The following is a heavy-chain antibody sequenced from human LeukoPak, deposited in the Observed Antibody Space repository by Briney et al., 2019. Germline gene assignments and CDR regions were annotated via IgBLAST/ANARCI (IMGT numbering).Heavy chain of an antibody. CDR1: GFTVSSNY. D-gene: IGHD1-1*01. CDR2: IYSGGST. CDR3: AKGYKIDAFDI. J-gene: IGHJ3*02. Sequence: GGSLRLSCAASGFTVSSNYMSWVRQAPGKGLEWVSVIYSGGSTYYADSVKGRFTISRDNSKNTLYLQMNSLRAEDTAVYYCAKGYKIDAFDIWGQGTMVTVSS. V-gene: IGHV3-53*01.